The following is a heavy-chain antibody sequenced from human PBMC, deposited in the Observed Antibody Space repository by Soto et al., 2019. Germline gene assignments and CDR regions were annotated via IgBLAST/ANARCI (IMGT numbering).Heavy chain of an antibody. Sequence: EVQLVESGGGLVQPGGSLKVSCAASGFTFSDSTIHWVRQASGKGLEWVGRIRSEVYSYATVCAASVKDRFTISRDDANNTAYLQVYSLKIAETAGYYFSSCSGSYGTDVWGQGPTVTVSS. D-gene: IGHD3-10*02. CDR2: IRSEVYSYAT. CDR3: SSCSGSYGTDV. J-gene: IGHJ6*01. CDR1: GFTFSDST. V-gene: IGHV3-73*02.